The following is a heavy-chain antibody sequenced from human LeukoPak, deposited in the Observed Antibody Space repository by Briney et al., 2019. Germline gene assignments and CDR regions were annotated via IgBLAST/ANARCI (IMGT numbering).Heavy chain of an antibody. CDR2: IIPIFGTA. Sequence: ASVKVSCKASGGTFSSYAISWVRQAPGQGLEWMGGIIPIFGTANYAQKFQGRVTITTDESTSTAYMELSSLRSEDTAVYYCARGYCSGGSCYSYGFDYWGQGTLVTVSS. J-gene: IGHJ4*02. D-gene: IGHD2-15*01. CDR1: GGTFSSYA. CDR3: ARGYCSGGSCYSYGFDY. V-gene: IGHV1-69*05.